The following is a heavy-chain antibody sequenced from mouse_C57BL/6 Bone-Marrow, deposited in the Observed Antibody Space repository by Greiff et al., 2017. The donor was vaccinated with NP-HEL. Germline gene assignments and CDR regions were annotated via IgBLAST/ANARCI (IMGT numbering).Heavy chain of an antibody. D-gene: IGHD1-1*01. CDR2: SYPGSGST. CDR3: ANYYGSSHTDY. V-gene: IGHV1-55*01. Sequence: QVQLQQPGAELVKPGASVKMSCKASGYTFTSYWITWVKQRPGQGLEWIGDSYPGSGSTNYNEKFKSKATLTVDTSASTAYMQLSSLTSEYSAVYYCANYYGSSHTDYWGQGTTLTVSS. J-gene: IGHJ2*01. CDR1: GYTFTSYW.